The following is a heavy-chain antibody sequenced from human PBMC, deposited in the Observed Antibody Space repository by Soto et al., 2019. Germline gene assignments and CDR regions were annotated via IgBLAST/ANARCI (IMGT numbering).Heavy chain of an antibody. CDR2: ISSDGSKN. CDR1: GFTFTTYG. Sequence: QVQLVESGGGVVQPGRSLRLSCAASGFTFTTYGIHWVRQAPGKGLEWVAVISSDGSKNYFADSVRGRFTISRDNSKNTVYLQIINVRAEDTAVYYCAKERMGYYYGLDVWGQGTTVVVSS. J-gene: IGHJ6*02. CDR3: AKERMGYYYGLDV. V-gene: IGHV3-30*18. D-gene: IGHD6-13*01.